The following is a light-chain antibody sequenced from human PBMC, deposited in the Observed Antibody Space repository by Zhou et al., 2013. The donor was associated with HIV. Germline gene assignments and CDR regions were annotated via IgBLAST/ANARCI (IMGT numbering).Light chain of an antibody. Sequence: DIQMTQSPSSVSASVGDRVTITCRASQDISGWLAWYQQKPGKAPKLLIYSTSSLQGGVPSRFSGSGSGTEFTLTISSLQPEDFATYYCLQDYNYPRTFGQGTKLEIK. CDR1: QDISGW. CDR3: LQDYNYPRT. CDR2: STS. V-gene: IGKV1-12*01. J-gene: IGKJ2*01.